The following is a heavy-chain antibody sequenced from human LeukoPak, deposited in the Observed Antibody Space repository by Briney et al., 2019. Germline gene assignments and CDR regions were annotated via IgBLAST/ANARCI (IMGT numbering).Heavy chain of an antibody. V-gene: IGHV4-38-2*02. Sequence: SETLSLTCTVSGYSISSGYYWGWIRQPPGKGLEWIGSIYHSGSTYYNPSLKSRVTISVDTSKNQFSLKLSSVTAADTAVYYCARDGGYSSSWSTYFDYWGQGTLVTVSS. CDR3: ARDGGYSSSWSTYFDY. CDR2: IYHSGST. J-gene: IGHJ4*02. CDR1: GYSISSGYY. D-gene: IGHD6-13*01.